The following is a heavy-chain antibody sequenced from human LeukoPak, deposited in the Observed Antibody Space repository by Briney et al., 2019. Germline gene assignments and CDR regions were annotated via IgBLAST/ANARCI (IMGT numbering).Heavy chain of an antibody. CDR3: AKGVAAAGY. J-gene: IGHJ4*02. D-gene: IGHD6-13*01. V-gene: IGHV3-30*18. CDR1: GFTFSSYG. CDR2: ISYDGSNK. Sequence: PGGSLRLSCAASGFTFSSYGMHWVRQAPGKGLEWVAVISYDGSNKYYADSVKGRFTISRDNSKNTLYLQMNSLGAEDTAVYYCAKGVAAAGYWGQGTLVTVSS.